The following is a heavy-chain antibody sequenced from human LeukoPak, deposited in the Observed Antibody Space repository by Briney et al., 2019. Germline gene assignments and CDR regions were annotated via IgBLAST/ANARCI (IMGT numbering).Heavy chain of an antibody. CDR3: ARFGYNWNDEGAFDI. D-gene: IGHD1-1*01. CDR2: ISGSGGST. Sequence: AGGSLRLSCAASGFTFSSYGMRWVRQAPGKGLEWVSGISGSGGSTYYADSVKGRFTISRDNSKNSLYLQMNSLRAEDTAVYYCARFGYNWNDEGAFDIWGQGTMVTVSS. J-gene: IGHJ3*02. V-gene: IGHV3-23*01. CDR1: GFTFSSYG.